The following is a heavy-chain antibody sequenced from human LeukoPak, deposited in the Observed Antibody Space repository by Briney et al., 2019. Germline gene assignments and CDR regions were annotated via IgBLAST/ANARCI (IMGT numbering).Heavy chain of an antibody. CDR3: ARLITMVRGVIHYYYGMDV. CDR2: IYPGDSDS. D-gene: IGHD3-10*01. CDR1: GYSITTYW. Sequence: GESLKISCKGSGYSITTYWIGWVRQMPGKGLEWMGIIYPGDSDSRYSPSFQGQVTISVDKSISTAYLQWSSLKASDTAMYYCARLITMVRGVIHYYYGMDVWGKGTTVTVSS. V-gene: IGHV5-51*01. J-gene: IGHJ6*04.